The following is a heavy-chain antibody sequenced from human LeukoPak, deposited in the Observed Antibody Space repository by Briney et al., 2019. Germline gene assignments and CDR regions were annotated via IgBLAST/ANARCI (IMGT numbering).Heavy chain of an antibody. D-gene: IGHD6-13*01. Sequence: ASVKVSCKASGYTFTSYYMHWVRQAPGQGLEWMGIINPSGGSTSYAQKFQGRVTMTRDTSTSTVYMELSSLRSEDTAVYYCARDRRSSSWKIQNWFDPWGQGTLATVSS. CDR3: ARDRRSSSWKIQNWFDP. V-gene: IGHV1-46*01. CDR2: INPSGGST. CDR1: GYTFTSYY. J-gene: IGHJ5*02.